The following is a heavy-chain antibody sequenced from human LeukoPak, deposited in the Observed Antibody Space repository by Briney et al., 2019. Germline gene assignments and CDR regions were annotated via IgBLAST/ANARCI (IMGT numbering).Heavy chain of an antibody. CDR2: IYYSGST. CDR3: ARGVWFGELFYFDY. D-gene: IGHD3-10*01. CDR1: GGSISSGDYY. Sequence: SETLSLTCTVSGGSISSGDYYWSWIRQPPGKGLEWIGYIYYSGSTNYNPSLKSRVTISVDTSKNQFSLKLSSVTAADTAVYYCARGVWFGELFYFDYWGQGTLVTVSS. V-gene: IGHV4-30-4*01. J-gene: IGHJ4*02.